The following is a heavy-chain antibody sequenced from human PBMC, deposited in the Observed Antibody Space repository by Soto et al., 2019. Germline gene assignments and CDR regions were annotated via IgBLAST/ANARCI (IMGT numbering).Heavy chain of an antibody. D-gene: IGHD3-10*01. V-gene: IGHV4-34*01. CDR3: ARGSDYGTGNYYYYYGMDV. CDR1: GGSFSGYY. CDR2: INHSGST. Sequence: PSETLSLTCAVYGGSFSGYYWSWIRQPPGKGLEWIGEINHSGSTNYNPSLKSRVTISVDTSKNQFSLKLSSVTAADTAVYYCARGSDYGTGNYYYYYGMDVWGQGTTVTVS. J-gene: IGHJ6*02.